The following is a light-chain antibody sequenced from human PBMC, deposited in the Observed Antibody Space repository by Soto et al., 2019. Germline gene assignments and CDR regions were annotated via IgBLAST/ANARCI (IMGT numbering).Light chain of an antibody. J-gene: IGLJ2*01. Sequence: QSALTQPASVSGSPGQSITIPCTGTSGDVGRDILVSWYQQHPGKAPKLIMYEASKRPSGVSNRFSGSKSGNTASLTISGLQTEDEADYYCCSYAGSNTFIFGGGTKLTVL. CDR2: EAS. CDR3: CSYAGSNTFI. CDR1: SGDVGRDIL. V-gene: IGLV2-23*01.